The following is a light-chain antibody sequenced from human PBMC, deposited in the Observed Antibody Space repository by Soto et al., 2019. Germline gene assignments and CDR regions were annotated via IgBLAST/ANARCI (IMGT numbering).Light chain of an antibody. J-gene: IGKJ1*01. CDR1: EGINTF. V-gene: IGKV1-17*03. CDR2: GAS. Sequence: DVKMTQSPSAISASVGDRVTITCLASEGINTFLDWFQQKPGKVPKRLIYGASSLQSGVPSRFSGSGSGTEFTLTISSLQPEDFATYYCLQHNTYPGTFGQGTKVDIK. CDR3: LQHNTYPGT.